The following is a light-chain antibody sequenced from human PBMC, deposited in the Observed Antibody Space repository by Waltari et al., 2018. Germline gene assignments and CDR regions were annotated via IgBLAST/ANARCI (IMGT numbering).Light chain of an antibody. V-gene: IGLV5-45*01. CDR2: YRSDSTN. Sequence: QAVLTQPASLSASPGASVSLTCTLRSGISVGTYKIYWYQQRPGSPPQFLVKYRSDSTNERGSGVPCLFSGSRDTSANAGILLISGLQSEDEADYYCMILHNNAVVFGGGTRLTVL. J-gene: IGLJ3*02. CDR3: MILHNNAVV. CDR1: SGISVGTYK.